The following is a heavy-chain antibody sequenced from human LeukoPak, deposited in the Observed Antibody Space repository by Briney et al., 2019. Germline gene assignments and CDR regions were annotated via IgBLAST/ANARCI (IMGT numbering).Heavy chain of an antibody. CDR1: GYTFTSYG. CDR3: ARAGAGAMVDY. Sequence: GASVKVSCKASGYTFTSYGISWVRQAPGQGLEWMGWINPNSGGTNYAQKFQGRVTMTRDTSISTAYMELSRLRSDDTAVYYCARAGAGAMVDYWGQGTLVTVSS. CDR2: INPNSGGT. D-gene: IGHD5-18*01. J-gene: IGHJ4*02. V-gene: IGHV1-2*02.